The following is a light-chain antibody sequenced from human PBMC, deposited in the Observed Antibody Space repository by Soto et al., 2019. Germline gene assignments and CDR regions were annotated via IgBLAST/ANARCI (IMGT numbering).Light chain of an antibody. J-gene: IGLJ1*01. CDR1: SRDVGSFNR. V-gene: IGLV2-18*02. Sequence: QAVVTQPPPVSGSPGQSVTISCTGTSRDVGSFNRVSWYQQPPGAAPKLLIYGVTNRPSGVPDRFSGSKSGNTASLTISGLQAEDEADYYCSSFTSSNTYVFGSGTKLTVL. CDR3: SSFTSSNTYV. CDR2: GVT.